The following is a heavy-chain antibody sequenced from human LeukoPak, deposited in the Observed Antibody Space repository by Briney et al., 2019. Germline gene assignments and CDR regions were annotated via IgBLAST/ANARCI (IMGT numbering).Heavy chain of an antibody. Sequence: TGGSLRLSCAASGFTFSDYYMSWIRQAPGKGLEWVSAISGSGGSTYYADSVKGRFTISRDNSKNTLYLQMNSLRAEDTAVYYCAKSNTPFQYSGYDLDYWGQGTLVTVSS. CDR3: AKSNTPFQYSGYDLDY. CDR1: GFTFSDYY. D-gene: IGHD3-22*01. CDR2: ISGSGGST. J-gene: IGHJ4*02. V-gene: IGHV3-23*01.